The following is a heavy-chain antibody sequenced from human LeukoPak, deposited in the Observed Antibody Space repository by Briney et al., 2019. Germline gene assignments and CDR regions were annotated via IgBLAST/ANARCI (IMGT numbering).Heavy chain of an antibody. V-gene: IGHV1-46*01. CDR3: ARIGSGKTHFDH. D-gene: IGHD3-3*01. CDR2: INPSGGST. Sequence: ASVKVSCKASGYIFTSYYMHWVRQAPGQGLEWMRIINPSGGSTSYAQKFQGRVTMTRDTSTSTVYMELSSLKSEDTAVYYCARIGSGKTHFDHWGQGTLVTVSS. CDR1: GYIFTSYY. J-gene: IGHJ4*02.